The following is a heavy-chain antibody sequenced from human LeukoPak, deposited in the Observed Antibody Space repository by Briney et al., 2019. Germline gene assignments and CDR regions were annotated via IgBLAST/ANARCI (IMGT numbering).Heavy chain of an antibody. V-gene: IGHV3-21*01. CDR2: ISSSSSYI. CDR3: ARGPGYCSSTSCYRRVFFDY. D-gene: IGHD2-2*02. Sequence: GGSLRLSCAASGFTFSSYSMNWVRQAPGKGLEWVSSISSSSSYIYYADSVKGRFTISRDNAKNSLYLQMNSLRAEDTAVYYCARGPGYCSSTSCYRRVFFDYWGQGTLVTVSS. J-gene: IGHJ4*02. CDR1: GFTFSSYS.